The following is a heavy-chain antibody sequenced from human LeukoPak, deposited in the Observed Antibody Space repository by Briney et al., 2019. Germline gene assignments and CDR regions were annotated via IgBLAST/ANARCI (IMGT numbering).Heavy chain of an antibody. J-gene: IGHJ4*02. CDR3: ARDQDSSGYYYIDY. CDR2: IWYDGSNK. V-gene: IGHV3-33*01. CDR1: GFTFSSYG. D-gene: IGHD3-22*01. Sequence: GGSLRLSCAASGFTFSSYGMHWVRQAPGKGLEWVAVIWYDGSNKYYADSVKGRVTISRDNSKNTLYLQMNSLRAEDTAVYYCARDQDSSGYYYIDYWGQGTLVTVSS.